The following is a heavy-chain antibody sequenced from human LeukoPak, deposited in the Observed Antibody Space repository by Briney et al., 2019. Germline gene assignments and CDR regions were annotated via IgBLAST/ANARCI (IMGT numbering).Heavy chain of an antibody. Sequence: GGSLRLSCAASGLTFSSYSTNWVRQAPGEGLEWVSSISSSSRYIYYADSVKGRFTISRENAKDSLYLQMNSLSAEDKAVYYCAREPPRKVGATTDFDYWGQGTLVTVSS. CDR1: GLTFSSYS. CDR2: ISSSSRYI. D-gene: IGHD1-26*01. CDR3: AREPPRKVGATTDFDY. V-gene: IGHV3-21*01. J-gene: IGHJ4*02.